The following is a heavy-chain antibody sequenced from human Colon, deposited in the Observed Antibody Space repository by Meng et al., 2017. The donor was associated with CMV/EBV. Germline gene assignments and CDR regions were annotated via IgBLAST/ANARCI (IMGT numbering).Heavy chain of an antibody. D-gene: IGHD3-22*01. CDR1: GYTFTGYY. V-gene: IGHV1-2*02. J-gene: IGHJ1*01. CDR3: ATVSSGYYLYFQH. CDR2: INPNSGGT. Sequence: QWQLGQAGGEGKEPGATVKVSCKASGYTFTGYYMHWVRQAPGQGLEWMGWINPNSGGTNYAQKFQGRVTMTRDTSISTAYMELSRLRSDDTAVYYCATVSSGYYLYFQHWGQGTLVTVSS.